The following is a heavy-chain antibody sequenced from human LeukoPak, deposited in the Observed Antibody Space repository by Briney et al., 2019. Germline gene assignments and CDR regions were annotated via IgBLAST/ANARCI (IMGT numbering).Heavy chain of an antibody. Sequence: NTGGSLRLSCAASGFTFTDYYMSWIRQAPGKGLEWLSYISSSGSTIYYADSVKGRFTISRDNAKNSLYLQMNSLRAEDTAVYYCARDRALVSMVRGVMGYFYYYMDVWGKGTTVTISS. CDR3: ARDRALVSMVRGVMGYFYYYMDV. V-gene: IGHV3-11*04. J-gene: IGHJ6*03. CDR2: ISSSGSTI. D-gene: IGHD3-10*01. CDR1: GFTFTDYY.